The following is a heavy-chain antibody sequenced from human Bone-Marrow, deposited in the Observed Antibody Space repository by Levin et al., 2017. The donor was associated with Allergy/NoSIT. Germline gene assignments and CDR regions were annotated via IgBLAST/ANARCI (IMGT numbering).Heavy chain of an antibody. J-gene: IGHJ4*02. CDR2: IFHSGST. CDR1: GFSISSAYY. D-gene: IGHD6-19*01. CDR3: ARGRSVVGPGDYFDY. Sequence: SETLSLTCTVSGFSISSAYYWGWIRQPPGKGLEWIGNIFHSGSTNYNPSLKSRVTISVDTSKNQLSLKVNSVTAADTAVYYCARGRSVVGPGDYFDYWGQGTLVTVSS. V-gene: IGHV4-38-2*02.